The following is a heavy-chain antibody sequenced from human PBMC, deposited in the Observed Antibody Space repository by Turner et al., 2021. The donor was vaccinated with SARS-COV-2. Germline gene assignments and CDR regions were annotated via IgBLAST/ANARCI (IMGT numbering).Heavy chain of an antibody. V-gene: IGHV3-9*01. J-gene: IGHJ6*02. Sequence: EVQLVESGGGVVHPGESLRLSCTASGFNFDDFAIHWVRLAPGKGLEWVAGISWNSGRISYADSVKGRFTISRDDAKYSLYLQMNNLRAEDTALYYCAKDIDTAYESLFYHGMDVWGQGTTVTVSS. CDR2: ISWNSGRI. D-gene: IGHD5-12*01. CDR1: GFNFDDFA. CDR3: AKDIDTAYESLFYHGMDV.